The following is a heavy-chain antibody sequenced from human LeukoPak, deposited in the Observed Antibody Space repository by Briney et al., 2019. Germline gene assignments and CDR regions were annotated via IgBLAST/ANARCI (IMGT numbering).Heavy chain of an antibody. CDR1: GFTFSSYA. CDR3: ARDGVVVRVFDY. D-gene: IGHD2-2*01. J-gene: IGHJ4*02. V-gene: IGHV3-30*04. CDR2: ISYDGSNK. Sequence: GGSLRLSCAASGFTFSSYAMYWVRQAPGKGLEWVAVISYDGSNKYYADSVKGRFTISRDNSKNTLYLQMNSLRAEDTAVYYCARDGVVVRVFDYWGQGTLVTVSS.